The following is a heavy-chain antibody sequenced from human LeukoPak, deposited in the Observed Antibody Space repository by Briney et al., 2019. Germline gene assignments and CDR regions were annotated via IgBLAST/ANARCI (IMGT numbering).Heavy chain of an antibody. CDR1: GGSISGDY. V-gene: IGHV4-59*08. CDR2: IYKSGYT. J-gene: IGHJ4*02. CDR3: ARQPSIGSTRNNFDK. Sequence: SETLSLTCSVSGGSISGDYWSWIRQPPGKGLEWIGNIYKSGYTNYKPYLKSRVTISMDTSKNQFSLKLTSVTAADTAVYYCARQPSIGSTRNNFDKWGQGTLVTVSS. D-gene: IGHD1-14*01.